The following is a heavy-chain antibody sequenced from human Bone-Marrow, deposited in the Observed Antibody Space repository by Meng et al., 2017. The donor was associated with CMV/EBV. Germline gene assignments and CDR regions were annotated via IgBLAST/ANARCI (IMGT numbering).Heavy chain of an antibody. V-gene: IGHV3-21*01. Sequence: GESLKISCAASGFTFSSYSMNWVRQAPGKGLEWVSSISSSSYIYYADSVKGRFTISRDNAKNSLYLQMNSLRAEDTAVYYCARDTVRDCGGDCPSAFDIWGQGTMVTVSS. CDR1: GFTFSSYS. J-gene: IGHJ3*02. CDR2: ISSSSYI. D-gene: IGHD2-21*01. CDR3: ARDTVRDCGGDCPSAFDI.